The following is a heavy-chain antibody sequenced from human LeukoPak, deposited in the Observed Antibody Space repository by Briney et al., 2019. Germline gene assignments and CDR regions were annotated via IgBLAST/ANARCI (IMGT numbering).Heavy chain of an antibody. D-gene: IGHD3-16*01. CDR2: MNRDGSEK. Sequence: GGSLRLSCAASGFTFSDFWLSWVRQAPGKGLEWVANMNRDGSEKNYVDSMKGRITISRDNAKNSLYLQMNSLRVEDTAVYYCARDGGIIRFGDQDVWGQGTTVTVS. V-gene: IGHV3-7*01. CDR1: GFTFSDFW. J-gene: IGHJ6*02. CDR3: ARDGGIIRFGDQDV.